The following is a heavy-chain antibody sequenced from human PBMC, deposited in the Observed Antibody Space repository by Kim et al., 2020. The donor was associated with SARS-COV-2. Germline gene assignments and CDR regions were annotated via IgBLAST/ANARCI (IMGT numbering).Heavy chain of an antibody. J-gene: IGHJ6*03. CDR2: ISGSGSST. D-gene: IGHD2-2*01. Sequence: GGSLRLSCAASGFTFSSYAMSWVRQAPGKGLEWVSAISGSGSSTYYADSVKGRFTISRDNSKNTLYLQMNSLRAEDTAVYYCAKDAAINYYYYYMDVWGKGTTVTVSS. V-gene: IGHV3-23*01. CDR3: AKDAAINYYYYYMDV. CDR1: GFTFSSYA.